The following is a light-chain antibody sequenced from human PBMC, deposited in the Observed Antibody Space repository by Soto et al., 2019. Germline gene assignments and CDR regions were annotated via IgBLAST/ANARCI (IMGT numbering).Light chain of an antibody. V-gene: IGLV6-57*01. CDR2: EDN. Sequence: NFMLTQPHSMSESPGKTVIISCTRSSGSIASNYVQWYQQRPGSSPTTVIYEDNQRPSGVPDRFSGSIDSSSNSASLTISGLETEDEADYYCQSYDATNQVFGGGTKVTVL. CDR3: QSYDATNQV. J-gene: IGLJ3*02. CDR1: SGSIASNY.